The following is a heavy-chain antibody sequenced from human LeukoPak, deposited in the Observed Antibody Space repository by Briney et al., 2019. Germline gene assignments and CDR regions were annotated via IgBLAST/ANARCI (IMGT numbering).Heavy chain of an antibody. CDR1: GGSISSYY. Sequence: PSETLSLTCTVSGGSISSYYWSWIRQPPGKGLEWIGEINHSGSTNYNPSLKSRVTISVDTSKNQFSLKLSSVTAADTAVYYCAGRTLNYYYYYMDVWGKGTTVTVSS. CDR3: AGRTLNYYYYYMDV. D-gene: IGHD2-15*01. J-gene: IGHJ6*03. CDR2: INHSGST. V-gene: IGHV4-34*01.